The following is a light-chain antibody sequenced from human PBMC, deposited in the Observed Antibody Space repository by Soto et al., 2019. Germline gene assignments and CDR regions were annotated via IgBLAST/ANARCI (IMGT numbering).Light chain of an antibody. J-gene: IGKJ1*01. CDR2: GAS. Sequence: IVMTQSPATLSVSPGERATLSCRASQSVGTKLAWYQQTRGQAPRLLIYGASNRATGIPARFSGGGSGTDFTLTISSLEPEDFAVYYCQQRSDWPWTFGQGTKVDIK. CDR3: QQRSDWPWT. V-gene: IGKV3-11*01. CDR1: QSVGTK.